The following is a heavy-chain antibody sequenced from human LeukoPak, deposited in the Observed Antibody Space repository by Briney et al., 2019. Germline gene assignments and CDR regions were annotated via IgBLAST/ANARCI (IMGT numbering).Heavy chain of an antibody. J-gene: IGHJ5*02. D-gene: IGHD1-26*01. Sequence: ASVKVSCKASGYTFTGYYMHWVRQAPGQGLEWMGWINPNSSGTNYAQKFQGWVTMTRDTSISTAYMELSRLRSDDTAVYYCATSPSGSYGNWFDPWGQGTLVTVSS. CDR2: INPNSSGT. CDR3: ATSPSGSYGNWFDP. CDR1: GYTFTGYY. V-gene: IGHV1-2*04.